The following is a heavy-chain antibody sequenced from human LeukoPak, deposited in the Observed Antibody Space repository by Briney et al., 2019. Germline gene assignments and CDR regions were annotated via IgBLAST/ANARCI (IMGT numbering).Heavy chain of an antibody. CDR2: IWYDGSNK. D-gene: IGHD6-19*01. J-gene: IGHJ4*02. CDR1: GLTFSGYD. Sequence: GGSLRLSCAASGLTFSGYDMHWVRQAPGKGLEWVAVIWYDGSNKYYADSVKGRFTISRDNSNNTLYLQMNSLRAEDTAVYYCARGCGSGWGKDYWGQGTLVTVSS. CDR3: ARGCGSGWGKDY. V-gene: IGHV3-33*08.